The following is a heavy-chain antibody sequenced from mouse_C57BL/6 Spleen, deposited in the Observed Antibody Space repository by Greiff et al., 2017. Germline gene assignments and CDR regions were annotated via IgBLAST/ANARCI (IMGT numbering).Heavy chain of an antibody. D-gene: IGHD1-1*01. CDR2: IYPSDSET. CDR3: ARSRYYYGSSYDAMDY. CDR1: GYTFTSYW. V-gene: IGHV1-61*01. Sequence: QVQLQQPGAELVRPGSSVKLSCKASGYTFTSYWMDWVKQRPGQGLEWIGNIYPSDSETHYNQKFKDKATLTVDKSSSTAYMQLSSLTSEDSAVYYCARSRYYYGSSYDAMDYWGQGTSVTVSS. J-gene: IGHJ4*01.